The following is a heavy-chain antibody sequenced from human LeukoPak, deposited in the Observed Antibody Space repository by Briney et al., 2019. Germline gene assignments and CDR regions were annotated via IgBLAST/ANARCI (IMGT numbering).Heavy chain of an antibody. Sequence: GGSLRLSCAASGFTFSSYAMSWVRQAPGKGLEWVSAISGSGGSTYYADSVKGRFTISRDNSKNTLYLQMNNLRAEDTAVFYCARGGELLRPADYWGQGTLVTVSS. CDR2: ISGSGGST. V-gene: IGHV3-23*01. D-gene: IGHD1-26*01. J-gene: IGHJ4*02. CDR1: GFTFSSYA. CDR3: ARGGELLRPADY.